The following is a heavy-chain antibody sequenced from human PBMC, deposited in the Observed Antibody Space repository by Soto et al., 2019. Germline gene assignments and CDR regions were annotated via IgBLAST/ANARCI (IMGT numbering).Heavy chain of an antibody. J-gene: IGHJ6*03. CDR2: IKQDGSEK. CDR3: ARVDYDFWSGPRNYYYYMDV. Sequence: GGSLRLSCAASGFTFSSYWMGWVRQAPGKGLEWVANIKQDGSEKYYVDSVKGRFTISRDNAKNSLYLQMNSLRAEDTAVYYCARVDYDFWSGPRNYYYYMDVWGKGTTVTVSS. D-gene: IGHD3-3*01. V-gene: IGHV3-7*01. CDR1: GFTFSSYW.